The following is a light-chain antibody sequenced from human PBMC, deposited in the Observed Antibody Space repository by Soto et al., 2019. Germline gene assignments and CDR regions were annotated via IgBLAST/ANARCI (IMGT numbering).Light chain of an antibody. Sequence: EIVLTQSQATLSLSPGERATLSCRASQSVSSYLAWYQQKPGQAPRLLIYDASNRATGIPARFSGSGSGTDFTLTISSLEPEDFAVYYCQQRSNWPRITFCQGTRLEIK. CDR1: QSVSSY. CDR2: DAS. V-gene: IGKV3-11*01. J-gene: IGKJ5*01. CDR3: QQRSNWPRIT.